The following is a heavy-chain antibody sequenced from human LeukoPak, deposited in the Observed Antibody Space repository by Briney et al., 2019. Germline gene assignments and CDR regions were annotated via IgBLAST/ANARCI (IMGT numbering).Heavy chain of an antibody. D-gene: IGHD5-18*01. J-gene: IGHJ6*02. CDR3: ARVVGNSYGYYYYYGMDV. V-gene: IGHV4-39*07. Sequence: SETLSLTCTVSGGSISSSSYYWGWIRQPPGKGLEWIGSIYYSGSTYYNPSLKSRVTISVDTSKNQFSLKLSSVTAADTAVYYCARVVGNSYGYYYYYGMDVWGQGTTVTVSS. CDR2: IYYSGST. CDR1: GGSISSSSYY.